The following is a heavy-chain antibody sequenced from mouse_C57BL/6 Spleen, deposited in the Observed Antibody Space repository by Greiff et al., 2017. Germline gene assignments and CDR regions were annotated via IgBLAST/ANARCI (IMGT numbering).Heavy chain of an antibody. CDR1: GYTFTSYW. Sequence: VQLQQPGAELVRPGSSVKLSCKASGYTFTSYWMDWVKQRPGQGLEWIGNIYPSDSDTHYNHKIKDKATLTVDKSSSTAYMQLSSLASEDSAVYYCARRNDYDEAWFSYWGQGTLVTVSA. V-gene: IGHV1-61*01. D-gene: IGHD2-4*01. CDR2: IYPSDSDT. J-gene: IGHJ3*01. CDR3: ARRNDYDEAWFSY.